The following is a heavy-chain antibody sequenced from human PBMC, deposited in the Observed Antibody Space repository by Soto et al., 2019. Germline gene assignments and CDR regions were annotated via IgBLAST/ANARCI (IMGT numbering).Heavy chain of an antibody. V-gene: IGHV3-64D*06. CDR3: QRYGSSFGMDV. J-gene: IGHJ6*02. CDR1: GFTFSSYA. Sequence: GGSLRLSCSASGFTFSSYAMHWVRQAPGKGLEHVSAITNNGGSTYYADSVKGRFTISRDNSKNTLYLQMSSLRAEDTAMYYCQRYGSSFGMDVWGQGTTVTVSS. D-gene: IGHD6-6*01. CDR2: ITNNGGST.